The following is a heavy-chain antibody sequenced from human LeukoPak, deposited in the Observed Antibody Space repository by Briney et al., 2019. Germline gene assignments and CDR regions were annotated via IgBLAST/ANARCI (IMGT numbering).Heavy chain of an antibody. CDR2: IYYSGST. Sequence: SETLSLTCAVYGGSFSGYYWSWIRQPPGKGLEWIGSIYYSGSTYYNPSLKSRVTISVDTSKNQFSLKLSSVTAADTAVYYCARGNPDFDYWGQGTLVTVSS. CDR3: ARGNPDFDY. V-gene: IGHV4-34*01. CDR1: GGSFSGYY. J-gene: IGHJ4*02.